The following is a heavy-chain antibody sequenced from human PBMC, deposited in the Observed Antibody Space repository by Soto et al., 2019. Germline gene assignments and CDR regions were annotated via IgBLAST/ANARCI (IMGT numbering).Heavy chain of an antibody. J-gene: IGHJ5*02. V-gene: IGHV1-8*01. CDR1: GYSFTNND. CDR2: MNPGSGDT. CDR3: ARMATFGSLNWFDP. Sequence: ASVKVSCKASGYSFTNNDVSWVRQATGQGLEWMGWMNPGSGDTGYAQKFQGRVTMTRDISIATAYMELSSLRSDDTAIYYCARMATFGSLNWFDPWGQGTLVTAPQ. D-gene: IGHD3-16*01.